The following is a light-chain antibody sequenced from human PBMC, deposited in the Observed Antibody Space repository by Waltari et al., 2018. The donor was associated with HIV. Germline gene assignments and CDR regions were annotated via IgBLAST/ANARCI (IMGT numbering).Light chain of an antibody. CDR3: QSYDSSLSLV. V-gene: IGLV1-40*01. CDR1: SSNLGAGHD. Sequence: QSVLTQPPSVSGAPGQRVTISCTGSSSNLGAGHDVHWYQQLPGTAPNLRIYGESNRASGGPERFSGSKAGTSGSRAITGRQAKDEADYYCQSYDSSLSLVFGGGTKLTVL. J-gene: IGLJ3*02. CDR2: GES.